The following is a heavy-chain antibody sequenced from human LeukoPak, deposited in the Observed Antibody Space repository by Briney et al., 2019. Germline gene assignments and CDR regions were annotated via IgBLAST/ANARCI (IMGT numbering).Heavy chain of an antibody. Sequence: SETLSLTCTVSGGSISSYYRSWIRQPPGKGLEWIGYIYYSGSTNYNPSLKSRVTISVDTSKNQFSLRLRSVTAADTAVYYCARATRGELLVSNGMDVWGQGTTVTVSS. V-gene: IGHV4-59*01. D-gene: IGHD3-10*01. CDR2: IYYSGST. CDR3: ARATRGELLVSNGMDV. CDR1: GGSISSYY. J-gene: IGHJ6*02.